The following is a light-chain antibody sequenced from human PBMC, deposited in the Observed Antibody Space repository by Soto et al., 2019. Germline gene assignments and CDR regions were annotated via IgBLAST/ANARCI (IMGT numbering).Light chain of an antibody. J-gene: IGKJ1*01. CDR3: QQYGSSGT. CDR1: QSVSNNY. V-gene: IGKV3-20*01. CDR2: GAS. Sequence: IGLTQSPRALVASRRRNAPLTCRARQSVSNNYLAWYQQKPGQAPRLLIYGASNRATGIPDRFSGSGSGTDFTLTISRLEPEDFAVYYCQQYGSSGTFGQGTKVDI.